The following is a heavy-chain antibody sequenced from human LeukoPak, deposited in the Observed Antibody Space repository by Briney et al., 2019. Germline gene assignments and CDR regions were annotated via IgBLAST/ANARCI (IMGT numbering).Heavy chain of an antibody. V-gene: IGHV3-30*18. CDR1: GFTFSSYA. D-gene: IGHD2-8*01. CDR2: ISYDGSNK. Sequence: PGGSLRLSCAASGFTFSSYAMSWVRQAPGKGLEWVAVISYDGSNKYYADSVKGRFTISRDNSKNTLYLQMNSLRAEDTAVYYCAKEAHGVSVRTRSPHFDYWGQGTLVTVSS. J-gene: IGHJ4*02. CDR3: AKEAHGVSVRTRSPHFDY.